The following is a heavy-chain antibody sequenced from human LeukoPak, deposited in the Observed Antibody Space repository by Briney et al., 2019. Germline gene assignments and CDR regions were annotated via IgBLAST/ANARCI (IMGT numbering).Heavy chain of an antibody. V-gene: IGHV1-2*02. CDR3: ARDPLAVAGTADWYFDL. CDR2: INPNSGGT. D-gene: IGHD6-19*01. J-gene: IGHJ2*01. CDR1: GYTFTGYY. Sequence: VASVKVSCKASGYTFTGYYMHWVRQAPGQVLEWMGWINPNSGGTNYAQKFQGRVTMTRDTSISTAYMELSRLRSDDTAVYYCARDPLAVAGTADWYFDLWGRGTLVTVSS.